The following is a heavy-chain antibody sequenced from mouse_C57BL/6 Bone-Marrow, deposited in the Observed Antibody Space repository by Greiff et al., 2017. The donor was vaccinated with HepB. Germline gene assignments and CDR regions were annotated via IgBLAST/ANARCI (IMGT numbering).Heavy chain of an antibody. J-gene: IGHJ2*01. Sequence: DVKLVESGGGLVKPGGSLKLSCAASGFTFSDYGMHWVRQAPEKGLEWVAYISSGSSTIYYADTVKGRFTISRDNAKNTLFLQMTSLRSEDTAMYYCASPHGSSPYYSDYWGQGTTPTVSS. CDR2: ISSGSSTI. CDR1: GFTFSDYG. V-gene: IGHV5-17*01. CDR3: ASPHGSSPYYSDY. D-gene: IGHD1-1*01.